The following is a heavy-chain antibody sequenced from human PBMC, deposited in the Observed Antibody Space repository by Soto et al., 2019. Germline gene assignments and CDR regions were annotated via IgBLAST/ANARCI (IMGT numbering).Heavy chain of an antibody. CDR1: GFTFSSYW. J-gene: IGHJ6*02. D-gene: IGHD6-13*01. V-gene: IGHV3-7*01. Sequence: EVQLVESGGGLVQPGGSLRLSCAASGFTFSSYWMSWVRQAPVKGLEWVGNITQDGSEKNYVDCMEGRFTISRDNAENSLYLQMNSLRAEDTAVYYCARIASAGRGWDVWGQGTTVVVSS. CDR2: ITQDGSEK. CDR3: ARIASAGRGWDV.